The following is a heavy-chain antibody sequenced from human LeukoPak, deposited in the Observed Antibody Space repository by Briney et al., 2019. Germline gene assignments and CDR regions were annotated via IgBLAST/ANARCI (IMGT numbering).Heavy chain of an antibody. D-gene: IGHD6-6*01. J-gene: IGHJ4*02. V-gene: IGHV3-21*01. CDR1: GFTFNNYS. CDR2: ISSRSSYI. CDR3: ARDSSSSGGDY. Sequence: GGSLRLSCAASGFTFNNYSMNWVRQAPGRGLEWVSSISSRSSYIYYADSVKGRFTISRDNAKNSLYLQMNSLRAEDTAVYYCARDSSSSGGDYWGQGTLVTVSS.